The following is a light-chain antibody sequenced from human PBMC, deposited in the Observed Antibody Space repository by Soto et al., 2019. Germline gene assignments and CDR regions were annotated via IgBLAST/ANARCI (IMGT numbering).Light chain of an antibody. CDR1: QSVRTY. CDR3: HQRSNWPRT. CDR2: NAS. Sequence: EIVLTQSPATLSLFPGERATLSCRASQSVRTYLAWYQHKPGQAPRLLISNASDRATGIPARFSGSGSGTDFTLTISRLETDDFAVYYCHQRSNWPRTFGGGTKV. V-gene: IGKV3-11*01. J-gene: IGKJ4*01.